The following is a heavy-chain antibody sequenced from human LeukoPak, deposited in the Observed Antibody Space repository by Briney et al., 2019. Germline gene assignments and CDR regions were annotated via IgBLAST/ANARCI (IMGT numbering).Heavy chain of an antibody. J-gene: IGHJ4*02. V-gene: IGHV1-18*01. CDR3: ARDRDGYNGGDY. D-gene: IGHD5-24*01. CDR2: ISAFSGNT. CDR1: GYTFTSYG. Sequence: ASVKVSCKASGYTFTSYGIIWVRQAPGQGLECMGWISAFSGNTNYAQKLQDRVTMTTDTSTSTAYMELRSLRSDDTAVYYCARDRDGYNGGDYWGQGTLVPVSS.